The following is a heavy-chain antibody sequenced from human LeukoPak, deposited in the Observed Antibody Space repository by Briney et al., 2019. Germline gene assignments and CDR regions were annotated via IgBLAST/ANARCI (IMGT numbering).Heavy chain of an antibody. CDR1: GYTFTGYD. CDR2: ISPYNGNT. J-gene: IGHJ4*02. CDR3: ARDLDSGGTTFRALNY. Sequence: GASVKVSCKASGYTFTGYDIIWVRQAPGQGLEWMGWISPYNGNTNYAQKFQGRVTMTTDTSTTTTYMELRSLRSDDTAVYYCARDLDSGGTTFRALNYWGQGTLVTVSS. D-gene: IGHD1-14*01. V-gene: IGHV1-18*04.